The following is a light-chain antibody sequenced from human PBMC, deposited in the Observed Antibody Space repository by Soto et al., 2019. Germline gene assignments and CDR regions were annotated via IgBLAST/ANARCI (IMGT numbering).Light chain of an antibody. CDR1: QSVSNNY. V-gene: IGKV3-20*01. Sequence: EIVLAQSPATLSLSPGERATLSCRASQSVSNNYLAWYQQKTGQAPRLLIYEASSRATDIPDRFSGSGSGTDFTLTINRLEPEDFAVYYCQQHAGSPFTFGQGTNVEIK. CDR2: EAS. CDR3: QQHAGSPFT. J-gene: IGKJ2*01.